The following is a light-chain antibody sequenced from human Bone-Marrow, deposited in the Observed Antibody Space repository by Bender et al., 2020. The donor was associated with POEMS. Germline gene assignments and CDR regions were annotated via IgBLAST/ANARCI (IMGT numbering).Light chain of an antibody. CDR2: EVN. CDR3: SSYAGRNKYV. CDR1: NNDVGGYYY. V-gene: IGLV2-8*01. Sequence: QSALTQPPSASGSPGQSVTISCTGTNNDVGGYYYVSWYQQHPGKAPKLLIYEVNKRPSGVPDRFSGAKSANTASLTVSGLRTEDEAEYYCSSYAGRNKYVFGTGTKVTVL. J-gene: IGLJ1*01.